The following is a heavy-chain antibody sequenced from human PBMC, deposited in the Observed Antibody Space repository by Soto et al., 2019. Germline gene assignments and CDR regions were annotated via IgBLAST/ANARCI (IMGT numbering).Heavy chain of an antibody. D-gene: IGHD6-19*01. J-gene: IGHJ4*02. Sequence: QLQLQESGPGLVKPSETLSLTCTVSGGSISSSSYYWGWIRQPPGKGLEWIGSIYYSGSTYYNPSLKSRVTIAVDTSKHQFSLKLSSVTAADTAVYYCARQRKWLVRGDFDYWGQGTLVTVSS. V-gene: IGHV4-39*01. CDR2: IYYSGST. CDR1: GGSISSSSYY. CDR3: ARQRKWLVRGDFDY.